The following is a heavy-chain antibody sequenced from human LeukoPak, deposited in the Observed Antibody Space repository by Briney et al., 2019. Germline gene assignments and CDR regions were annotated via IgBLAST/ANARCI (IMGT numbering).Heavy chain of an antibody. CDR1: GFTFSSYS. CDR3: ARDQSSITIFGVVDPPYYYYGMDV. V-gene: IGHV3-48*01. Sequence: GGSLRLSCAGSGFTFSSYSMNWVRQAPGKGLEWVSYISSSSSTIYYADSVKGRFTISRDNAKNSLYLQMNSLRAEDTAVYYCARDQSSITIFGVVDPPYYYYGMDVWGQGTTVTVSS. D-gene: IGHD3-3*01. J-gene: IGHJ6*02. CDR2: ISSSSSTI.